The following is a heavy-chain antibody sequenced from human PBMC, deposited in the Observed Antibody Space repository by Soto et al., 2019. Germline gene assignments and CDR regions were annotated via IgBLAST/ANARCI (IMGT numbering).Heavy chain of an antibody. CDR3: ARGGYCSGGSCYEYSWFDP. D-gene: IGHD2-15*01. CDR2: IYYSGST. J-gene: IGHJ5*02. Sequence: SETLSLTCTVSGGSISSGGYYWSWIRQHPGKGLEWIGYIYYSGSTYYNPSLKSRVTISVDTSKNQFSLKLSSVTAADTAVYYCARGGYCSGGSCYEYSWFDPWGQGTLVTVSS. V-gene: IGHV4-31*03. CDR1: GGSISSGGYY.